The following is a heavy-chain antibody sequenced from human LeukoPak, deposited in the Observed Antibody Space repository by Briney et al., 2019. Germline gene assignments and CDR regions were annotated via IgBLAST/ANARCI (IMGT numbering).Heavy chain of an antibody. D-gene: IGHD2-21*01. CDR3: ITDPGDWAPY. CDR2: IKSKTDGWTT. CDR1: GFNFRTYS. Sequence: GGSLRLSCAASGFNFRTYSMNWVRQAPGKGLEWVGRIKSKTDGWTTDYAAPVKGRFTISRDDSKNTLFLQMNSPKTEDTAMYYCITDPGDWAPYWGQGTLVTVSS. V-gene: IGHV3-15*01. J-gene: IGHJ4*02.